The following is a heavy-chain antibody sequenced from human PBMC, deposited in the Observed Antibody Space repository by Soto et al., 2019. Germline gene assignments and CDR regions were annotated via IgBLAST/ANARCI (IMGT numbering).Heavy chain of an antibody. CDR3: ARDREDGSGTKYNWFDS. CDR2: TIPIFDTP. J-gene: IGHJ5*01. V-gene: IGHV1-69*13. D-gene: IGHD3-10*01. Sequence: ASVKVSCKASGGTFGNYGISWLRQAPGQGLEWMGGTIPIFDTPHYAQKFRDRVTITADATSTAYMELTSLTSEDTATYYCARDREDGSGTKYNWFDSWGQGTLVTAPQ. CDR1: GGTFGNYG.